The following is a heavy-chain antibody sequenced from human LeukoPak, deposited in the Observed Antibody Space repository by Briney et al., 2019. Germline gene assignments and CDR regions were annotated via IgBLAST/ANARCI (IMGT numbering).Heavy chain of an antibody. CDR1: GFTFNNAW. D-gene: IGHD5-12*01. J-gene: IGHJ3*02. V-gene: IGHV3-15*01. Sequence: GGSLRLSCAASGFTFNNAWMSWVRQAPGKGLKWVGRIKTETDGGTTAYAAPVKGRFTISRDDSKNTLYLQMNSLKTEDTALYFCTTGHGYGFAFDIWGQGTMVTVSS. CDR3: TTGHGYGFAFDI. CDR2: IKTETDGGTT.